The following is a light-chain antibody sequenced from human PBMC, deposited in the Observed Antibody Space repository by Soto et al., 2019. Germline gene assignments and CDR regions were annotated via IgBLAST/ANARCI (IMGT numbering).Light chain of an antibody. CDR1: SSDVGGYNY. Sequence: QSALTQPRSVSGSPGQSVTISCTGTSSDVGGYNYVSWFQQHPDKAPKVMIYDVTKRPSGVPDRFSGSKSGNTASLTISGLQAEDEADYYCCSYAGSYIYVFGTGTKLTV. CDR2: DVT. V-gene: IGLV2-11*01. CDR3: CSYAGSYIYV. J-gene: IGLJ1*01.